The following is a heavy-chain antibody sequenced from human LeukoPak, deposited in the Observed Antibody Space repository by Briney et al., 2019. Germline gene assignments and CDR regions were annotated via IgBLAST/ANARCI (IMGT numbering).Heavy chain of an antibody. V-gene: IGHV3-33*01. Sequence: GGSLRLSCAASGFTFSSYGMHWVRQAPGKGLEWVGVIWYDGSNKYYADSVKGRFTISRDNSKNTLYLQMNSLRAEDTAVYYCARDLGDIVVVPAAMPFDYWGQGTLVTVSS. J-gene: IGHJ4*02. CDR3: ARDLGDIVVVPAAMPFDY. CDR2: IWYDGSNK. CDR1: GFTFSSYG. D-gene: IGHD2-2*01.